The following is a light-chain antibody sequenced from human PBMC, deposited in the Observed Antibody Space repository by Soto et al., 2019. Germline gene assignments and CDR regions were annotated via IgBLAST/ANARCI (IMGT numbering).Light chain of an antibody. V-gene: IGKV3-20*01. Sequence: ETVLTQSPGTLSLSPGERATLSCRASQSLRRSYLAWYQQKSGQAPRLLISGASSRATGIPDRFSGSGSGTDFTLTISRLEPEDFAVYYCQQYDNSPITFGGGTKVEIK. J-gene: IGKJ4*01. CDR3: QQYDNSPIT. CDR2: GAS. CDR1: QSLRRSY.